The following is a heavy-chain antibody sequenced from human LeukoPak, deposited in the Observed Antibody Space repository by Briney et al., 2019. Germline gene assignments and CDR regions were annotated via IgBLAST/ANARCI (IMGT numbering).Heavy chain of an antibody. V-gene: IGHV3-30-3*01. CDR1: GFTFSSYA. CDR3: ARDRVGATYLFDY. CDR2: ISYDGSNK. Sequence: GGSLRLSYAASGFTFSSYAMHWVRQAPGKGLEWVAVISYDGSNKYYAGSVKGRFTISRDNSKNTLYLQMNSLRAEDTAVYYCARDRVGATYLFDYWGQGTLVTVSS. D-gene: IGHD1-26*01. J-gene: IGHJ4*02.